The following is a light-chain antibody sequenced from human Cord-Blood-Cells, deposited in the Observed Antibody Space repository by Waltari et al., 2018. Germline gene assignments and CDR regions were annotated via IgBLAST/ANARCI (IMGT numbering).Light chain of an antibody. CDR2: EGS. J-gene: IGLJ3*02. CDR3: CSYAGSWV. Sequence: QPALPQPAPVSGPPGQSITISSTGPSSDVGSYNLVSWYQQHPGKAPNLMIYEGSRRPSGVSNRFSGAKSGNTASLTISGLQAEDEADYYCCSYAGSWVFGGGTKLTVL. CDR1: SSDVGSYNL. V-gene: IGLV2-23*01.